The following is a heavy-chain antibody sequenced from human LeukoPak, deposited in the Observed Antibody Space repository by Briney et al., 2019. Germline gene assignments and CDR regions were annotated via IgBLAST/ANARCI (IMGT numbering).Heavy chain of an antibody. V-gene: IGHV3-48*04. CDR1: GFTFSSYS. CDR2: ISSSSSTI. D-gene: IGHD1-26*01. CDR3: ARHPHSGSYQFDY. Sequence: GGSLRLSCAASGFTFSSYSMLWVRQAPGKGLEWVSYISSSSSTIYYADSVKGRFTISRDNAKNSLYLQMNSLRAEDTAVYYCARHPHSGSYQFDYWGQGTLVTVSS. J-gene: IGHJ4*02.